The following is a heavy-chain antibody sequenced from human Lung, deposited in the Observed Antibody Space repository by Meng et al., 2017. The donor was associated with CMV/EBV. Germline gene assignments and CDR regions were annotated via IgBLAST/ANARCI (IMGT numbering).Heavy chain of an antibody. CDR2: INPSGGSS. Sequence: VPSRGEVKKPWAYVRVSCKASGYTFNTYYMHWVRQAPGQGLEWMGVINPSGGSSIYAQRFQGRVTMTSDTSTTTVYMDLSSLRSEDTAVYYCARVSKGGSYRFDPWGQGTLVTVSS. V-gene: IGHV1-46*02. CDR3: ARVSKGGSYRFDP. J-gene: IGHJ5*02. D-gene: IGHD1-26*01. CDR1: GYTFNTYY.